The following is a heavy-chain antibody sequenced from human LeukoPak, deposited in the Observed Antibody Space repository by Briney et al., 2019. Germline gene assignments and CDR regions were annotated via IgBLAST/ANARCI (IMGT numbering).Heavy chain of an antibody. CDR1: GFTFSDYA. D-gene: IGHD3-16*02. V-gene: IGHV3-23*01. CDR3: ARHDSFIPY. Sequence: GGSLRLSCVASGFTFSDYAMSWVRQAPGKGLEWVAGISDSGGSTYYADSVKGRCTISRDNSKNTVSLQMNNLRAEDTAVYFCARHDSFIPYWGQGTLVTVTS. CDR2: ISDSGGST. J-gene: IGHJ4*02.